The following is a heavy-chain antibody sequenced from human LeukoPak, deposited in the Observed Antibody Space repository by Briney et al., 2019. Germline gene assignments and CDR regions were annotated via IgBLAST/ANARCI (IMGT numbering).Heavy chain of an antibody. J-gene: IGHJ4*02. D-gene: IGHD2-2*01. CDR1: GYTFTSYG. V-gene: IGHV1-18*01. CDR2: ISAYNGNT. CDR3: ARTPSPRYCSSTSCYYFDY. Sequence: ASVKVFCKASGYTFTSYGISWLRQDPGQGLEWMGWISAYNGNTNYAQKLQGRVTMTTDTSTSTAYMELRSLRSDDTAVYYCARTPSPRYCSSTSCYYFDYWGQGTLVTVSS.